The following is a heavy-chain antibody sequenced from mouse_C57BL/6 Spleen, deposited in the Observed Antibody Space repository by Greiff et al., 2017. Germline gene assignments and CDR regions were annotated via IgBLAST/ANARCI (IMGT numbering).Heavy chain of an antibody. D-gene: IGHD1-1*01. CDR2: SNPNNGGT. Sequence: EVQLQESGPELVKPGASVKIPCKASGYTFTDYNMDWVKQSHGKSLEWIGDSNPNNGGTIYNQKFKGKATLTVDKSSSTAYMALRSLTSEDTAVYYCARRVTTVVASMDDWGQGTSVTVSS. CDR3: ARRVTTVVASMDD. CDR1: GYTFTDYN. V-gene: IGHV1-18*01. J-gene: IGHJ4*01.